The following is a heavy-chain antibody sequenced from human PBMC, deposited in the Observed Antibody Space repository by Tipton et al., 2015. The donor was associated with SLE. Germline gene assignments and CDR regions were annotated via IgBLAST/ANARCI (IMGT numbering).Heavy chain of an antibody. Sequence: TLSLTCTVSGGPISSGGYYWSWIRQHPGKGLEWIGYIYYSGSTHYNPSLKSRVTISVDTSKNQFSLKLSSVTAADTAVYYCAREGLVVPNYFDYWGQGTLVTVSS. V-gene: IGHV4-31*03. CDR3: AREGLVVPNYFDY. D-gene: IGHD2-8*02. J-gene: IGHJ4*02. CDR1: GGPISSGGYY. CDR2: IYYSGST.